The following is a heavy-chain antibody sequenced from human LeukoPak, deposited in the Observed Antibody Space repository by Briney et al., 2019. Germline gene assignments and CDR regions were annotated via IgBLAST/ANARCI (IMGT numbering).Heavy chain of an antibody. J-gene: IGHJ4*02. V-gene: IGHV3-7*04. CDR1: GFTFSSYW. CDR3: ARVSYCSSTSCYDY. Sequence: GGSLRLSCAASGFTFSSYWMSWVRQAPGKGLEWVSNIKEDGSEKFYVDSVKGRFTISRDNAKNSLYLQVNSLRAEDTAVYYCARVSYCSSTSCYDYWGQGTLVTVSS. CDR2: IKEDGSEK. D-gene: IGHD2-2*01.